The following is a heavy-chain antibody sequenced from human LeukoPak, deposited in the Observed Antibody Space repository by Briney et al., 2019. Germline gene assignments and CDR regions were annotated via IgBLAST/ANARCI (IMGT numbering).Heavy chain of an antibody. CDR2: ISGSGGST. V-gene: IGHV3-23*01. Sequence: GSLRLSCAASGFTFSSYAMSWVRQAPGKGLEWVSAISGSGGSTYYAESVKGRFTISRDNSKNTLYLQMNSLRAEDTAVYYCAKDVEQWLVTAFDYWGQGTLVTVSS. CDR1: GFTFSSYA. D-gene: IGHD6-19*01. CDR3: AKDVEQWLVTAFDY. J-gene: IGHJ4*02.